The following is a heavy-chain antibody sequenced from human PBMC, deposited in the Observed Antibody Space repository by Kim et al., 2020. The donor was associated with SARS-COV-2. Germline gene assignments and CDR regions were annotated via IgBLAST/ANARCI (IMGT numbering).Heavy chain of an antibody. Sequence: SVKVSCKASGGTFSSYAISWVRQAPGQGLEWMGGIIPIFGTANYAQKFQGRVTITADESTSTAYMELSSLRSEDTAVYYCARDFARMTTYLGAFDIWGQGTMVTVSS. CDR3: ARDFARMTTYLGAFDI. V-gene: IGHV1-69*13. J-gene: IGHJ3*02. CDR1: GGTFSSYA. D-gene: IGHD4-17*01. CDR2: IIPIFGTA.